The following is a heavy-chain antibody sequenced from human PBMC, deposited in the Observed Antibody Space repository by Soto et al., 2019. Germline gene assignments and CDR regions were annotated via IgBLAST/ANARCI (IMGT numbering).Heavy chain of an antibody. V-gene: IGHV3-48*02. CDR2: ISSRSYTI. D-gene: IGHD6-6*01. CDR3: ARGGSSSDNGMDV. Sequence: EVQLVESGGGLVQPGGSLRLSCAASGFSFNTYSMNWVRHAPGTGLEWVSYISSRSYTIYYIDSVKGRFTISRDNAKSSLYLQMNSLRDEGTAVYYCARGGSSSDNGMDVWGQGTTVTVSS. J-gene: IGHJ6*02. CDR1: GFSFNTYS.